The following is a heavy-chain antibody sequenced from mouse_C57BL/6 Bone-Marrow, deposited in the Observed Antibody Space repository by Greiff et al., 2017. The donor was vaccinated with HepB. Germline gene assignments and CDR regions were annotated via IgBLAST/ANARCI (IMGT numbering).Heavy chain of an antibody. CDR3: ARHESNYVYYAMDY. Sequence: EVNVVESGGDLVKPGGSLKLSCAASGFTFSSYGMSWVRQTPDKRLEWVATISSGGSYTYYPDSVKGRFTISRDNAKNTLYLQMSSLKSEDTAMYYCARHESNYVYYAMDYWGQGTSVTVSS. D-gene: IGHD2-5*01. J-gene: IGHJ4*01. V-gene: IGHV5-6*01. CDR1: GFTFSSYG. CDR2: ISSGGSYT.